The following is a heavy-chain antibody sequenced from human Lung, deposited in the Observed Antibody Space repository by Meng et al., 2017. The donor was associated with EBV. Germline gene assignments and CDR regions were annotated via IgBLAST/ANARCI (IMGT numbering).Heavy chain of an antibody. D-gene: IGHD1-26*01. V-gene: IGHV6-1*01. Sequence: QGQRHQLGPGRVKPSQTLSLTWASSGDGVSSNSAAWNWIRQSPSRGLEWLGRTYYRSKWYNDYAVSVKSRITINPDTSKNQFSLQLNSVTPEDTAVYYCARVAVGISSFDYWGQGTLVTVSS. J-gene: IGHJ4*02. CDR1: GDGVSSNSAA. CDR2: TYYRSKWYN. CDR3: ARVAVGISSFDY.